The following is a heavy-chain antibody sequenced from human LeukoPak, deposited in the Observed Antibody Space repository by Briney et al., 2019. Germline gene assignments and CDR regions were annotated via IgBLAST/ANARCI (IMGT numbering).Heavy chain of an antibody. V-gene: IGHV5-51*01. D-gene: IGHD6-13*01. CDR2: IYPGDSDT. CDR3: ARSLAAAGRDFDY. CDR1: GYSFTSYW. J-gene: IGHJ4*02. Sequence: GESLKISCKCSGYSFTSYWIGWVRQMPGKGLEWMGIIYPGDSDTRYSPSFQGQVTISADKSISTAYLQWSSLKASDTAMYYCARSLAAAGRDFDYWGQGTLVTVSS.